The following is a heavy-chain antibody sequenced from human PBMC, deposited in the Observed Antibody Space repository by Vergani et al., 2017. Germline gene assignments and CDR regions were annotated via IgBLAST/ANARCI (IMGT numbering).Heavy chain of an antibody. CDR3: ARDPTPSMVRDHNWFDP. V-gene: IGHV3-21*04. CDR1: GFTFDDYG. J-gene: IGHJ5*02. CDR2: ISSSSSYI. D-gene: IGHD3-10*01. Sequence: EVQLVESGGGVVRPGGSLRLSCAASGFTFDDYGMSWVRQAPGKGLEWVSSISSSSSYIYYADSVKGRFTISRDNAKNSLYLQMNSLRAEDTAVYYCARDPTPSMVRDHNWFDPWGQGTLVTVSS.